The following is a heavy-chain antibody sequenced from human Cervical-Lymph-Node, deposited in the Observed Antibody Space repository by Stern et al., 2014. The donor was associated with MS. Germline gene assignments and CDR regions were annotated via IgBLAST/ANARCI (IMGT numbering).Heavy chain of an antibody. J-gene: IGHJ6*02. Sequence: EVQLVESGGGLVQPGRSLRLSCAASGFTFDEYAMHWVRQGPGKGLEWVSGISWNSGSIGYADSVKGRFTISRDNAKKFLYLQMKSLRPEDTALYYCVKGFCSPTWCPTYYYYHMDVWGQGTTVTVS. CDR1: GFTFDEYA. V-gene: IGHV3-9*01. CDR3: VKGFCSPTWCPTYYYYHMDV. CDR2: ISWNSGSI. D-gene: IGHD2-15*01.